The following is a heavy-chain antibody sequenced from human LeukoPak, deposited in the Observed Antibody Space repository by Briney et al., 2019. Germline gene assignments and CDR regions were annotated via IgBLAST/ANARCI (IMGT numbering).Heavy chain of an antibody. CDR3: ARDRGTYYYDSSGAGAFDI. D-gene: IGHD3-22*01. CDR2: INPNSGGT. Sequence: ASVKVSCKASGYAFTGYYMHWVRQAPGQGLEWMGWINPNSGGTNYAQKFQGRVTMTRDTSISTAYMELSRLRSDDTAVYYCARDRGTYYYDSSGAGAFDIWGQGTMVTVSS. J-gene: IGHJ3*02. V-gene: IGHV1-2*02. CDR1: GYAFTGYY.